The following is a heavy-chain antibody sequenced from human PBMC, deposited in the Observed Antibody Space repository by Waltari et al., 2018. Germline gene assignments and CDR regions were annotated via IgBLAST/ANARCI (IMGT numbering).Heavy chain of an antibody. CDR1: GGRFNYYI. CDR3: VRDEGQSEVLDT. Sequence: QVQLVQSGAEMKKPGSSVRISCTGSGGRFNYYILSWVRQAPGQGLEWMGRAVPALGQTMSAQKFHGRLTMTADKSTPTGYMELARLTAEDTAIYYCVRDEGQSEVLDTWGQGTLVTVSS. V-gene: IGHV1-69*08. J-gene: IGHJ5*02. D-gene: IGHD2-2*03. CDR2: AVPALGQT.